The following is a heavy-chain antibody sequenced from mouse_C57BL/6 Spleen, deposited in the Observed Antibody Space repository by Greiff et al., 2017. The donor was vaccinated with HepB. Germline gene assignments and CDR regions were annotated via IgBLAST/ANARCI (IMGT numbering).Heavy chain of an antibody. D-gene: IGHD1-1*01. CDR2: INPNNGGT. CDR1: GYTFTDYY. V-gene: IGHV1-26*01. Sequence: VQLQQSGPELVKPGASVKISCKASGYTFTDYYMNWVKQSHGKSLEWIGDINPNNGGTSYNQKFKGKATLTVDKSSSTAYMELRSLTSEDSAVYYCARCYYGSSYYFDYWGQGTTLTVSS. J-gene: IGHJ2*01. CDR3: ARCYYGSSYYFDY.